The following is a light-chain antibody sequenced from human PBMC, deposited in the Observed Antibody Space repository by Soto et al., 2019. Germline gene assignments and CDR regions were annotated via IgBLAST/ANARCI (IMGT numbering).Light chain of an antibody. Sequence: QSVLTQPPSASGTPGQRVTISCSGSSSNIGSNYVYWYQQLPGTAPKLLIYRNNQRPSGVPDRFSGSKSGTSASLAISGLRSEDEADYYCAAWDDSLSGRVVFGGGTKPPS. CDR2: RNN. CDR1: SSNIGSNY. J-gene: IGLJ2*01. CDR3: AAWDDSLSGRVV. V-gene: IGLV1-47*01.